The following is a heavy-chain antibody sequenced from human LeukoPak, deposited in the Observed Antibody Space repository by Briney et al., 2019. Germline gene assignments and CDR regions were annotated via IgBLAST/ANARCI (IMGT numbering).Heavy chain of an antibody. CDR1: GYTFTSYY. V-gene: IGHV1-2*02. J-gene: IGHJ4*02. CDR3: ARVSDISVAAYFDY. CDR2: INPNSGGT. D-gene: IGHD6-19*01. Sequence: GASVKVSCKASGYTFTSYYMHWVRQAPGQGLEWMGWINPNSGGTNYAQKFQGRVTMTRDTSISTAYMELSRLRSDDTAVYYCARVSDISVAAYFDYWGQGTLVTVSS.